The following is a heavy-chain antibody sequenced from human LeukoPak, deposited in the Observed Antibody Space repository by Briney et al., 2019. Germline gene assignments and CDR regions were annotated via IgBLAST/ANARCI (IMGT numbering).Heavy chain of an antibody. CDR1: GGSISSSSYY. CDR2: IYYSGST. Sequence: PSETLSLTCTVSGGSISSSSYYWGWIRQPPGKGLEWIGSIYYSGSTNYNPSLKSRVTISVDTSKNQFSLKLSSVTAADTAVYYCARGDELRYFDWLLGFDYWGQGTLVTVSS. V-gene: IGHV4-39*07. CDR3: ARGDELRYFDWLLGFDY. J-gene: IGHJ4*02. D-gene: IGHD3-9*01.